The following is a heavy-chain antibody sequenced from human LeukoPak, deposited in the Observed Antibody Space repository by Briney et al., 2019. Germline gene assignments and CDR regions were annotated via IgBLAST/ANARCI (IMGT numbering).Heavy chain of an antibody. J-gene: IGHJ4*02. CDR1: GYTFTSYG. Sequence: VASVKVSCKASGYTFTSYGISWVRQAPGQGLEWMGWISAYNGNTNYAQKLQGRVTMTTDTSTSTAYMELSSLRSEDTAVYYCARSKALRLDDIYYWGQGTLVTVSS. CDR3: ARSKALRLDDIYY. CDR2: ISAYNGNT. V-gene: IGHV1-18*01. D-gene: IGHD3-9*01.